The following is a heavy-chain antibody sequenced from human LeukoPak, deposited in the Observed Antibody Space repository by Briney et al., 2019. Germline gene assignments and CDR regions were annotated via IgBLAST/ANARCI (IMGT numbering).Heavy chain of an antibody. J-gene: IGHJ4*02. CDR2: ISGSGGST. V-gene: IGHV3-23*01. CDR1: GFTFSTYA. D-gene: IGHD3-9*01. CDR3: AKVQDYDILTGYYVAGGKFDY. Sequence: GGPLRLSCAASGFTFSTYAMSWVRQAPGKGLEWVSTISGSGGSTYYADSVKGRFTISRDNSKNTLYLQMNSLRAEDTAIYYCAKVQDYDILTGYYVAGGKFDYWGQGTLVTVSS.